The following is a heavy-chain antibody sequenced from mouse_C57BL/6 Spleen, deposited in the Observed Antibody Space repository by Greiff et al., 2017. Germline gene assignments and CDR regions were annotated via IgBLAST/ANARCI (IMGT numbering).Heavy chain of an antibody. Sequence: QVQLQQSGPGLVQPSQSLSITCTVSGFSLTSYGVHWVRQSPGKGLEWLGVIWRGGSTDYNAAFMSRLSITKDNSKSQVFFKMNSLQADDTAIYYCAKRGDYYGSSCAMDYWGQGTSVTVSS. CDR1: GFSLTSYG. J-gene: IGHJ4*01. CDR2: IWRGGST. V-gene: IGHV2-5*01. D-gene: IGHD1-1*01. CDR3: AKRGDYYGSSCAMDY.